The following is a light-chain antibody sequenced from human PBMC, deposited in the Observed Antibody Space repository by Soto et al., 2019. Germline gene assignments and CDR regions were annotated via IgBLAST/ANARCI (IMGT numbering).Light chain of an antibody. Sequence: QSALTQPASASRSPGQSITISCTGTSSDVGGYNYVSWYQQHPGKAPKLMIYDVSNRPSGVSNRFSGSKSGNTASLTISGLQAEDEADYYCSSYTSSSTLVVFGGGTKLTV. CDR1: SSDVGGYNY. CDR2: DVS. CDR3: SSYTSSSTLVV. J-gene: IGLJ2*01. V-gene: IGLV2-14*01.